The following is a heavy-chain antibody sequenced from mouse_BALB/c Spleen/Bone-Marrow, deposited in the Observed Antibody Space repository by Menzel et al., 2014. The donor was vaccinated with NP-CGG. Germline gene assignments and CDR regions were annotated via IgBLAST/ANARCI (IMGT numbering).Heavy chain of an antibody. J-gene: IGHJ2*01. Sequence: EVQLQQSGPSLVKPSQTLSLTCSVTGDSITSGYWNWIRKFPGNKLEYMGYISYSGSTDYNPSLKSRISITRDTSKNQYYLQLNPVTTEDTATYYCARAMDYYGSSLDYWGQGTTLTVSS. V-gene: IGHV3-8*02. D-gene: IGHD2-1*01. CDR2: ISYSGST. CDR1: GDSITSGY. CDR3: ARAMDYYGSSLDY.